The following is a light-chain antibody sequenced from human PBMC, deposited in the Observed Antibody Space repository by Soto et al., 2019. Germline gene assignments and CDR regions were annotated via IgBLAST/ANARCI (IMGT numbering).Light chain of an antibody. Sequence: EIVLMQSPGTLSLSPGERATLSCRASQSITRNLAWYQQSPGQAPRLLIYGASTRATGIPARFSGSGSGTEFTLTINSLQSEDFAVYYCQQYNNWPMWTFGQGTKVDIK. CDR1: QSITRN. J-gene: IGKJ1*01. V-gene: IGKV3-15*01. CDR2: GAS. CDR3: QQYNNWPMWT.